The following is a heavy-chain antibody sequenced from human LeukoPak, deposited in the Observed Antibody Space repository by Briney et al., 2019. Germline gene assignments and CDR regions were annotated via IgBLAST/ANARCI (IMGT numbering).Heavy chain of an antibody. CDR1: GFAFSGYG. CDR2: IWYDGSNK. Sequence: GGSLRLSCAASGFAFSGYGMHWVRQAPGKGLEWVAVIWYDGSNKYYEDSVKGRFTISRDTSTNTLYLQMNSLRVDDTAVYYCARDNYCSSTDCYNFDYWGQGTLVTVSS. CDR3: ARDNYCSSTDCYNFDY. V-gene: IGHV3-33*01. D-gene: IGHD2-2*02. J-gene: IGHJ4*02.